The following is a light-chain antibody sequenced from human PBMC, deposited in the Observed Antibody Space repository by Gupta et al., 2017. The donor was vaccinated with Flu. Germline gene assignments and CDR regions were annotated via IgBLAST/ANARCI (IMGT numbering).Light chain of an antibody. CDR3: SSFTSTNTLV. J-gene: IGLJ2*01. CDR2: DVS. V-gene: IGLV2-14*04. Sequence: SITISCTGTSNDIGDYSYVSWYQQHPGKAPKLMIHDVSDRPSGVSNRFSGSKSGNTASLTISGLQADDEAEYYCSSFTSTNTLVFGGGTKLTVL. CDR1: SNDIGDYSY.